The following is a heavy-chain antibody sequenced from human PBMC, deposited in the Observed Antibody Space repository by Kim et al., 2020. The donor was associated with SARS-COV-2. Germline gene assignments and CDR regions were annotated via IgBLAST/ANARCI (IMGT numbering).Heavy chain of an antibody. V-gene: IGHV3-74*01. D-gene: IGHD1-26*01. CDR3: ARSWAGSYPTRGY. J-gene: IGHJ4*02. Sequence: YADSVKGRFTISRDNAKNTLYLQMNSLRAEDTAVYYCARSWAGSYPTRGYWGQGTLVTVSS.